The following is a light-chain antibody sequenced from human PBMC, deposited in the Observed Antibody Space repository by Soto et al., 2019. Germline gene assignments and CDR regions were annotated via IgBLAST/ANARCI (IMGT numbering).Light chain of an antibody. J-gene: IGKJ1*01. CDR2: GAS. Sequence: EIVMTQSPATLSVSPGERATLSCRASHSVSSNLAWYQQKPGQAPRLLIYGASTRATGIPARFSGSGSGTEFTLTISSLQSEDFAVYYCQQYNNWQTFGQGTKVEIK. CDR1: HSVSSN. V-gene: IGKV3-15*01. CDR3: QQYNNWQT.